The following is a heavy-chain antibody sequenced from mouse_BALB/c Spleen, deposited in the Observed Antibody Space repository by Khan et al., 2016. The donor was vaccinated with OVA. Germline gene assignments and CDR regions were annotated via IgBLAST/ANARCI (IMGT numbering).Heavy chain of an antibody. D-gene: IGHD3-2*02. V-gene: IGHV1S132*01. CDR1: GYIFTSYW. CDR2: IYPGTDNT. CDR3: AREEALYNFNH. J-gene: IGHJ2*01. Sequence: VQLQESGAELVRPGASVKLSCKTSGYIFTSYWIHWVKQRSGQGLEWIARIYPGTDNTYYNEKFKDKATLTADKSASTAYMQLSSLKSEDSDVYFCAREEALYNFNHWGQGTTLTVSA.